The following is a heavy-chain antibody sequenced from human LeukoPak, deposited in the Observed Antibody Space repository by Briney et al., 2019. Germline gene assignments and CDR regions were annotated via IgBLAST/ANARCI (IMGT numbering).Heavy chain of an antibody. CDR2: VNNHGGT. V-gene: IGHV4-59*01. CDR1: GGSISTYC. CDR3: ARAAGGTWFDP. J-gene: IGHJ5*02. Sequence: SETLSLTFTVSGGSISTYCWNWGRPPPGQGVEWIGYVNNHGGTYNNPSLKSRVTVSLDMSKNQFSLKLSSATAADTAVYYCARAAGGTWFDPWGQGTLVTVSS.